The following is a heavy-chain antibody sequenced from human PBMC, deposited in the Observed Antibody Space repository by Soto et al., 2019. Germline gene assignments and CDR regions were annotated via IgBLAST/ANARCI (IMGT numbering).Heavy chain of an antibody. CDR3: ARQANIAARPNWFDP. D-gene: IGHD6-6*01. CDR1: GGSISSYY. J-gene: IGHJ5*02. V-gene: IGHV4-59*01. CDR2: IYYSVST. Sequence: PSETLSLTCTVSGGSISSYYWTWIRQPPGKGLEWIGYIYYSVSTNYNPFLKSRVTISVDTSKNQFSLKLSSVTAADTAVYYCARQANIAARPNWFDPWGQGTLVTVS.